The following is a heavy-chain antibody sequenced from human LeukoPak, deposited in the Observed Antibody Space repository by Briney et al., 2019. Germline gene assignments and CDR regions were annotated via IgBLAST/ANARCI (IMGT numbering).Heavy chain of an antibody. V-gene: IGHV4-34*01. CDR1: GGSFSGYY. J-gene: IGHJ5*02. Sequence: SETLSLTCAVYGGSFSGYYWSWIRQPPGKGLEWIGEINHSGSTNYNLSLKSRVTISVDTSKNQFSLKLSSVTAADTAVYYCARGIGITGNWFDPWGQGTLVTVSS. CDR2: INHSGST. D-gene: IGHD1-20*01. CDR3: ARGIGITGNWFDP.